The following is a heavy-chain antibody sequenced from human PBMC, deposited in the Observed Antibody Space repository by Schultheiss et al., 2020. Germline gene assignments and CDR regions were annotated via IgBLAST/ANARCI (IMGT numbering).Heavy chain of an antibody. CDR2: IIPILGIA. D-gene: IGHD1-26*01. J-gene: IGHJ5*02. CDR3: AAARRLGELLLGDP. CDR1: GYTFTYYY. Sequence: SVKVSCKASGYTFTYYYIHWVRQAPGQGLEWMGRIIPILGIANYAQKFQERVTITRDMSTSTAYMELSSLRSEDTAVYYCAAARRLGELLLGDPWGQGTLVTVSS. V-gene: IGHV1-69*02.